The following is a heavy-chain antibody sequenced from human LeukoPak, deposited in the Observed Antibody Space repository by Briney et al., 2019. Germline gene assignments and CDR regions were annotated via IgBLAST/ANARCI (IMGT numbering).Heavy chain of an antibody. J-gene: IGHJ3*02. V-gene: IGHV3-30*04. D-gene: IGHD2-2*02. CDR1: GFTFSSYA. Sequence: GGSLRLSCAASGFTFSSYAMHWVRQAPGKGLEWVAVISYDGSNKYYADSVKGRFTISRDNSKNTLYLQMNSLRAEDTAVYYCVRNMFSVGYYCSSTSCYTAFDIWGQGTMVTVSS. CDR2: ISYDGSNK. CDR3: VRNMFSVGYYCSSTSCYTAFDI.